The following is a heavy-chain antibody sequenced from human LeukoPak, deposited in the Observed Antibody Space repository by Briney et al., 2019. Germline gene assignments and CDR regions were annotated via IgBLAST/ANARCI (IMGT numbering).Heavy chain of an antibody. CDR1: GFSIDDYG. V-gene: IGHV3-20*04. J-gene: IGHJ5*02. Sequence: GGSLRLSCAASGFSIDDYGMSWVRQAPGKGLEWVSGINWNGGSTGYADSVKGRFTISRDNAKNSLYLQMNSLRAEDTALYYCARAAEVAYNWNYDAEWFDPWGQGTLVTVSS. CDR3: ARAAEVAYNWNYDAEWFDP. D-gene: IGHD1-7*01. CDR2: INWNGGST.